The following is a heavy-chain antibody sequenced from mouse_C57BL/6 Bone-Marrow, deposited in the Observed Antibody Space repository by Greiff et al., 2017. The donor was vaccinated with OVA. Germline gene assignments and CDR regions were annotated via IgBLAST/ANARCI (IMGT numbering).Heavy chain of an antibody. CDR2: ISNGGGST. J-gene: IGHJ4*01. CDR1: GFTFSDYY. V-gene: IGHV5-12*01. D-gene: IGHD1-1*01. Sequence: EVKLEESGGGLVQPGGSLKLSCAASGFTFSDYYMYWVRQTPEKRLEWVAYISNGGGSTYYPDTVKGRFPISRDTAQNTLSLQMSRLEYEDTAMYYGARHHYYGSSYVGDAMDYWGQGTSVTVSS. CDR3: ARHHYYGSSYVGDAMDY.